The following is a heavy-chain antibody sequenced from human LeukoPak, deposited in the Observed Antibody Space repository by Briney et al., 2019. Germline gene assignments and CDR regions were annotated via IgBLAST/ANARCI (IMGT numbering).Heavy chain of an antibody. CDR2: IYYSGST. CDR1: GGSISSYY. CDR3: ARDRIAVTTDYGMDV. V-gene: IGHV4-59*01. D-gene: IGHD4-11*01. Sequence: SETLSLTCTVSGGSISSYYWSWIRQPPGKGLEWIGYIYYSGSTNYNPSLKSRVTISVDTSKNQFSLKLSSVTAADTAVYYCARDRIAVTTDYGMDVWGQGPTVTVSS. J-gene: IGHJ6*02.